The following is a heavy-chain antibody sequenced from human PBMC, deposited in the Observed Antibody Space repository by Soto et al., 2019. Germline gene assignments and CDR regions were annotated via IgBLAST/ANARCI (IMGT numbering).Heavy chain of an antibody. Sequence: ASVKVSCKASGYTFTGYYMHRVRQAPGQGLEWMGWINPNSGGTNYAQKFQGRVTMTRDTSISTAYMELSRLRSDDTAVYYCARVDVLTDYYGMDVWGQGTTVTVSS. CDR2: INPNSGGT. CDR3: ARVDVLTDYYGMDV. CDR1: GYTFTGYY. D-gene: IGHD3-9*01. V-gene: IGHV1-2*02. J-gene: IGHJ6*02.